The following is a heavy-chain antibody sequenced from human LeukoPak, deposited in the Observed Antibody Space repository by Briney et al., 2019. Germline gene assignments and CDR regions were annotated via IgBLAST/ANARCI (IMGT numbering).Heavy chain of an antibody. CDR2: ISGSGGST. Sequence: GGSLRLSCAASGFTFSSYAMSGVRQAPGKGLEWVSAISGSGGSTYYADSVKGRFTISRDNSKNTLYLQMNSLRAEDTAVYYCAKVGYYDSSGYVDYWGQGTLVTVSS. CDR1: GFTFSSYA. J-gene: IGHJ4*02. CDR3: AKVGYYDSSGYVDY. D-gene: IGHD3-22*01. V-gene: IGHV3-23*01.